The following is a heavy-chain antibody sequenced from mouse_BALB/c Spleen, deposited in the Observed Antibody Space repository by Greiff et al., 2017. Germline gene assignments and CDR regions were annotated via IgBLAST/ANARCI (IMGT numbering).Heavy chain of an antibody. J-gene: IGHJ4*01. V-gene: IGHV1S135*01. Sequence: EVQRVESGPELVKPGASVKVSCKASGYAFTSYNMYWVKQSHGKSLEWIGYIDPYNGGTSYNQKFKGKATLTVDKSSSTAYMHLNSLTSEDSAVYYCAKYGNLPMDYWGQGTSVTVSS. D-gene: IGHD2-10*02. CDR3: AKYGNLPMDY. CDR2: IDPYNGGT. CDR1: GYAFTSYN.